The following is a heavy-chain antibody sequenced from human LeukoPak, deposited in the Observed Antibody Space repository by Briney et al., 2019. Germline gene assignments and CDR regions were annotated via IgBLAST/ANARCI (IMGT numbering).Heavy chain of an antibody. Sequence: ASVKVSCKASGYTFTTYAMHWVRQAPGQRLEWMGWLNAGNGDTKYSQKLQGRVTITRDASATTAYMELSSLRSEDTAVYYCTRDAHTAVAGGNYHYYGMDVWGQGTTVTVSS. CDR3: TRDAHTAVAGGNYHYYGMDV. CDR2: LNAGNGDT. CDR1: GYTFTTYA. D-gene: IGHD6-19*01. V-gene: IGHV1-3*01. J-gene: IGHJ6*02.